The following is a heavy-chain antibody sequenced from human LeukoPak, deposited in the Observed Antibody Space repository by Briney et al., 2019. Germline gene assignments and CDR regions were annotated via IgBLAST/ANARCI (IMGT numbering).Heavy chain of an antibody. D-gene: IGHD5-12*01. J-gene: IGHJ4*02. CDR2: IYHSRST. Sequence: TLSLTCTVSGGSISSGGYYWSWIRQPPGKGLEWIGYIYHSRSTYYNPSLKSRVTISVDRSKNQFSLKLSSVTAADTAVYYCARSVATIPSGYFDYWGQGTLVTVSS. CDR3: ARSVATIPSGYFDY. V-gene: IGHV4-30-2*01. CDR1: GGSISSGGYY.